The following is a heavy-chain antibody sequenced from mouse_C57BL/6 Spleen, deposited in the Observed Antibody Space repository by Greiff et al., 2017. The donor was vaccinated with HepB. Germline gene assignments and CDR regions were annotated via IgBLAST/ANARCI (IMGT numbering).Heavy chain of an antibody. V-gene: IGHV7-3*01. J-gene: IGHJ1*03. CDR1: GFTLTDYY. Sequence: DVQLVESGGGLVQPGGSLSLSCAASGFTLTDYYMSWVRQPPGKALEWLGFIRNKANGYTTEYSASVKGRFTISRDNSQSILYLQMNALRAEDSATYYCARYIGSSRYFDVWGTGTTVTVSS. CDR3: ARYIGSSRYFDV. CDR2: IRNKANGYTT. D-gene: IGHD1-1*01.